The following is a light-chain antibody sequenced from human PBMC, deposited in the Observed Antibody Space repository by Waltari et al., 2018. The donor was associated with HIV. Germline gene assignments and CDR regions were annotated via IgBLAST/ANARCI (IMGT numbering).Light chain of an antibody. Sequence: QSVLTQPPSASGTPGQRVHISCSGSSSSIGSNSVFWYQQLPGTAPKLLIYRNNQRPSGVPDRFSGSRSGTSASLAISGLRSEDEADYYCAAWDDSLSGRVFGGGTKLTVL. V-gene: IGLV1-47*01. CDR1: SSSIGSNS. CDR3: AAWDDSLSGRV. J-gene: IGLJ3*02. CDR2: RNN.